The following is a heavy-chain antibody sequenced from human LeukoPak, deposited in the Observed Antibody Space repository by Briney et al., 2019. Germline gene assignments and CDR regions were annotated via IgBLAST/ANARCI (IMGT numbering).Heavy chain of an antibody. CDR1: GYSISSGYY. D-gene: IGHD3-3*01. Sequence: PSETLSLTCAVSGYSISSGYYWGWIRQPPGKGLEWIGSIYHSGSTYYNPSLKSRVTISVDTSKNQFSLKLSSVTAADTAVYYCARRRGTPYYDFWSGYYDGYSDAFDIWGQGTMVTVSS. J-gene: IGHJ3*02. CDR3: ARRRGTPYYDFWSGYYDGYSDAFDI. CDR2: IYHSGST. V-gene: IGHV4-38-2*01.